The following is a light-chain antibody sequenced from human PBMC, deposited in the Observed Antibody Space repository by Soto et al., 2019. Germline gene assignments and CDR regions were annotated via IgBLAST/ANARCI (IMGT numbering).Light chain of an antibody. V-gene: IGLV2-14*01. Sequence: QSVLTQPASVSGSPGQSITISCTGTSSYVGGYNHVSWYQHSPGKAPKLILFAVSDRPSGVSHRFSGAKSGNTASLTISGLQADDEADYYCCSYTSLSTVVFGGGTKLTVL. CDR3: CSYTSLSTVV. CDR1: SSYVGGYNH. J-gene: IGLJ2*01. CDR2: AVS.